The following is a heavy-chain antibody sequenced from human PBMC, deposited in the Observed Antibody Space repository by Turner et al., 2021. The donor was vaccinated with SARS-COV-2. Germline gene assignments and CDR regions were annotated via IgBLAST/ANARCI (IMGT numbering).Heavy chain of an antibody. D-gene: IGHD2-21*02. CDR3: ASGSGSYSAWYFDY. CDR2: VYYDGSS. Sequence: QVQLQESGPGLVKPSDTLSLTCSVAGGSITSYYWSWIRQAPGKGLEWIWYVYYDGSSNYNPSLKSRVTISVDTSKNQFSLKLTSVTAADTAVYYCASGSGSYSAWYFDYWGQGTLVTVSS. CDR1: GGSITSYY. J-gene: IGHJ4*02. V-gene: IGHV4-59*07.